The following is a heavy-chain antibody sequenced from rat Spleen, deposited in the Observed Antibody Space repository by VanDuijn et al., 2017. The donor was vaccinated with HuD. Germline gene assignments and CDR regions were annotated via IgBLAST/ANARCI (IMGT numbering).Heavy chain of an antibody. CDR1: GFTFSDYN. CDR3: ARHLSSFDY. V-gene: IGHV5-7*01. Sequence: EVQLVESGGGLVQPGRSLKLSCAASGFTFSDYNMAWVRQAPKKGLEWVATISYDGSSTYYRDSVKGRFTISRDNAKSTLYLQMNSLRSEDTATYYCARHLSSFDYWGQGVMVTVSS. CDR2: ISYDGSST. D-gene: IGHD1-8*01. J-gene: IGHJ2*01.